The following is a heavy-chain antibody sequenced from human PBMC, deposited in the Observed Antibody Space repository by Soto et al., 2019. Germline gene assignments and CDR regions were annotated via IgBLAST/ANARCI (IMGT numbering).Heavy chain of an antibody. V-gene: IGHV3-11*06. Sequence: PGESLKISCAASGFTFSDYYMNWIRQAPGKGLEWLSYSDGSSAYTNYADSVKGRFTISRDNSKNTLYLQMNSLRAEDTAVYYCAKAHFYCSGGSCYSSDAFDIWGQGTMVTVSS. D-gene: IGHD2-15*01. J-gene: IGHJ3*02. CDR3: AKAHFYCSGGSCYSSDAFDI. CDR1: GFTFSDYY. CDR2: SDGSSAYT.